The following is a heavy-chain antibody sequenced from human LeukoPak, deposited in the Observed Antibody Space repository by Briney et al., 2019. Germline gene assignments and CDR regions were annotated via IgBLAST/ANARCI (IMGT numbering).Heavy chain of an antibody. J-gene: IGHJ4*02. Sequence: PGRTLRLFCAASGFTFSIYSMNCVRHAPGKGVEWVSYISSSSSTIYYADSVKGRFTISRDNAKNSLYLQMNSLRDEDTAVYYCFATQWLEDYWGQGTLVTVSS. CDR2: ISSSSSTI. CDR1: GFTFSIYS. V-gene: IGHV3-48*02. D-gene: IGHD6-19*01. CDR3: FATQWLEDY.